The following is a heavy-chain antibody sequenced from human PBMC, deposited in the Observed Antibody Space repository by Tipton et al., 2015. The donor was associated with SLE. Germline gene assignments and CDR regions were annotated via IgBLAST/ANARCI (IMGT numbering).Heavy chain of an antibody. CDR3: AKGKAGHFDY. J-gene: IGHJ4*02. CDR1: GFTFSSYA. D-gene: IGHD6-13*01. CDR2: ISYDGSNK. V-gene: IGHV3-30-3*01. Sequence: LSLTCAASGFTFSSYALHWVRQAPGKGLEWVAVISYDGSNKYYADSVKGRFTISRDNSMNTLYLQMNSLRAEDTAVYYCAKGKAGHFDYWGQGTLVTVPS.